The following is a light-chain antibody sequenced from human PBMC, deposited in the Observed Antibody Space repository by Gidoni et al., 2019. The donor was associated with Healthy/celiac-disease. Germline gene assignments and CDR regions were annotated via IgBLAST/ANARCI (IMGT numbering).Light chain of an antibody. J-gene: IGKJ3*01. CDR2: GAS. CDR3: QQYGSSTFT. Sequence: EIVLTQSPGTLSLSPGERATLSCRASQSVSSSYLAWYQQNPGQAPRLLSYGASSRATGIPDRFSGSGSGTDFTLTISRLEPEDFAVYYCQQYGSSTFTFGPGTKVDIK. CDR1: QSVSSSY. V-gene: IGKV3-20*01.